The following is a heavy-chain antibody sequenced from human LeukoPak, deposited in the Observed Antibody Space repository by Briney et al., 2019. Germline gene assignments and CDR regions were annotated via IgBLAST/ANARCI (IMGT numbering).Heavy chain of an antibody. J-gene: IGHJ4*02. CDR1: GFTFSSYA. D-gene: IGHD1-26*01. CDR2: ISDSGRST. Sequence: PGGSLRLSCAASGFTFSSYAMTWVRQAPGKGLEWVSAISDSGRSTYYADSVKGRFTISRDISKSNLYLQMNSLRAEDTALYYCAKGQKWELPLDFWGQGTLVTVSS. V-gene: IGHV3-23*01. CDR3: AKGQKWELPLDF.